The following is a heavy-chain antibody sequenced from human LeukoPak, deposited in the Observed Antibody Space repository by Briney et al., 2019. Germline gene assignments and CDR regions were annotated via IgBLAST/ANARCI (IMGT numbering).Heavy chain of an antibody. V-gene: IGHV4-39*07. D-gene: IGHD1-26*01. CDR1: GGSISSSSYY. J-gene: IGHJ4*02. CDR2: IYYSGST. CDR3: ASIVGATPAGDY. Sequence: SETLSLTCTVSGGSISSSSYYWGWIRQPPGKGLEWIGSIYYSGSTYYNPSLKSRVTISVDTSKNRFSLKLSSVTAADTAVYYCASIVGATPAGDYWGQGTLVTVSS.